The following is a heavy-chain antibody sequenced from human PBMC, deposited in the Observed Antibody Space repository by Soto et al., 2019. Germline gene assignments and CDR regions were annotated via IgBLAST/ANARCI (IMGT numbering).Heavy chain of an antibody. CDR2: IYYSGNT. CDR3: ARVWYSSHIDWSDV. D-gene: IGHD6-13*01. V-gene: IGHV4-59*01. Sequence: LSLTCTVSGGSLSGYYGSWIRQPPGKGLEWIGYIYYSGNTNYNPSLKSRVTVSVDMSKNQFSLKLRSVTAADTAVYYCARVWYSSHIDWSDVWGQGTPVTVYS. J-gene: IGHJ5*02. CDR1: GGSLSGYY.